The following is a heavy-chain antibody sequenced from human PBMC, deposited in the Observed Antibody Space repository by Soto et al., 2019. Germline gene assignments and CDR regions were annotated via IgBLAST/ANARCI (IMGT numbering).Heavy chain of an antibody. J-gene: IGHJ4*02. V-gene: IGHV3-21*01. CDR3: AREGNYHEF. CDR1: FGIYT. CDR2: ISSSGTYI. D-gene: IGHD3-10*01. Sequence: FGIYTMNWVRQAPGKGLEWVSSISSSGTYIDYADSVEGRFAISRDDAKNSVFLEMTSLRVDDTAVYYCAREGNYHEFWGQGTLVTVYS.